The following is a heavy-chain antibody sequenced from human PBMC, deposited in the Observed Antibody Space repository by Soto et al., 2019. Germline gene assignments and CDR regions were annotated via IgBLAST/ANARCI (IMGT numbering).Heavy chain of an antibody. CDR3: ARGGRLSGDFDI. CDR1: GSTFTRYG. J-gene: IGHJ3*02. CDR2: IXAYNGXK. Sequence: GXSVKVSCKASGSTFTRYGISWVRQAPGQGLEWMGWIXAYNGXKNYAQKLHGXXTMNTETSXRTAKMEMRSLRSDDTAVYYCARGGRLSGDFDIWGKGTMVTV. D-gene: IGHD3-9*01. V-gene: IGHV1-18*01.